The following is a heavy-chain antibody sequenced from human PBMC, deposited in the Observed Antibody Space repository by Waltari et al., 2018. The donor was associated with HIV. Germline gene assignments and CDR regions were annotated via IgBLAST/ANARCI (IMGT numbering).Heavy chain of an antibody. CDR1: GYSFISYY. D-gene: IGHD3-16*01. V-gene: IGHV1-2*06. Sequence: QVQLVQSGAEVKMPGGSVRVSCKASGYSFISYYVHWVRQAPGQGLQWMGRINPKSGVTNYPQKFQGRVSMTRDTSISTAYLEVTTLRSDDTAVYYCARGFFQNDLRGLFDLWGRGTLVTVSS. CDR3: ARGFFQNDLRGLFDL. J-gene: IGHJ2*01. CDR2: INPKSGVT.